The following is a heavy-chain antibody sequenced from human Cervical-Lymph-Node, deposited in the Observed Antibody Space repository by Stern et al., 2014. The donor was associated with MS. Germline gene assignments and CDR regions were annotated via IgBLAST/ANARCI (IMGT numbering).Heavy chain of an antibody. CDR1: GGTFSSYA. Sequence: VQLVQSGAEVKKPGSSVKVSCKASGGTFSSYAISWVRQAPGQGLEWMGGIIPIFGTVNYAQKFQGRVTITADESTSTAYMELSSLRSEDTAVYYCAKGVLLWFGENIDGMDVWGQGTTVTVSS. D-gene: IGHD3-10*01. CDR2: IIPIFGTV. V-gene: IGHV1-69*01. CDR3: AKGVLLWFGENIDGMDV. J-gene: IGHJ6*02.